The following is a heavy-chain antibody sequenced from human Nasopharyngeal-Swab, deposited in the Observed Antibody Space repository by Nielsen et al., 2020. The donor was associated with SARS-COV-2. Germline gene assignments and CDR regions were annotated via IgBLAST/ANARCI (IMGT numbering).Heavy chain of an antibody. CDR2: ISSSSSYI. V-gene: IGHV3-21*01. CDR3: ARDSTGARYYYYGMDV. CDR1: GFTFSSYS. Sequence: GESLKISCAASGFTFSSYSMNWVRQAPGKGLEWVSSISSSSSYIYYADSVKGRFTISRDNAKNSPYLQMNSLRAEDTAVYYCARDSTGARYYYYGMDVWGQGTTVTVSS. D-gene: IGHD1-26*01. J-gene: IGHJ6*02.